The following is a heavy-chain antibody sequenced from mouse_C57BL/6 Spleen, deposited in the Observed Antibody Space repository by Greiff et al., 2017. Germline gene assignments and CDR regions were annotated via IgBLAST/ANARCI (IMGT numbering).Heavy chain of an antibody. CDR3: ARDSSGSSWFAY. CDR1: GYTFTSYW. J-gene: IGHJ3*01. V-gene: IGHV1-55*01. D-gene: IGHD3-2*02. CDR2: IYPGSGST. Sequence: QVQLQQPGAELVKPGASVKMSCKASGYTFTSYWITWVKQRPGQGLEWIGDIYPGSGSTNYNEKFKSKATLTVDTSSSTAYMQLSSLTSEDSAVYDCARDSSGSSWFAYWGQGTLVTVSA.